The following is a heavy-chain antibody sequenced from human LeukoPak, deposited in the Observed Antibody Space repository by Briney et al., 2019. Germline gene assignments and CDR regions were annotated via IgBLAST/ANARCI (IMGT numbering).Heavy chain of an antibody. V-gene: IGHV4-59*01. Sequence: SETLSLTCTVSGGSISSYYWSWIRQPPGKGLEWIGYIYYSGSTNYNPSLKSRVTISVGTSKNQFSLKLSSVTAADTAVYYCARETYYYDSSGYPPAAFDIWGQGTMVTVSS. CDR1: GGSISSYY. J-gene: IGHJ3*02. CDR3: ARETYYYDSSGYPPAAFDI. D-gene: IGHD3-22*01. CDR2: IYYSGST.